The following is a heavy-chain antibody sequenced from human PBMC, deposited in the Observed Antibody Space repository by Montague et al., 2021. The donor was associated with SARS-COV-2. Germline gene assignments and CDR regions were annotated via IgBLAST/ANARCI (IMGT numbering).Heavy chain of an antibody. D-gene: IGHD2-8*01. CDR1: GGSISSPDYY. CDR2: ISYAGKT. V-gene: IGHV4-39*02. J-gene: IGHJ4*02. CDR3: AGPSPSYSSTNKCYPYYFDV. Sequence: SETLSLTCTVSGGSISSPDYYWVWIRQSPGKGLEWIVSISYAGKTYYNPSLRSRVSFSMDTSKNHFSLSLNSVTAADTAFYFRAGPSPSYSSTNKCYPYYFDVWGQGALVTVSS.